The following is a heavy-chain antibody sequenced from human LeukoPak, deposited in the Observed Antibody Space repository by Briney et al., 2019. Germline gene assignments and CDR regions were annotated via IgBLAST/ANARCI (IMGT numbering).Heavy chain of an antibody. CDR1: GFTFSSYA. CDR3: AKYFASGSYYKLPH. D-gene: IGHD3-10*01. CDR2: ISGSGAYT. V-gene: IGHV3-23*01. Sequence: GGSLRLSRAASGFTFSSYAMSWVRQAPGKGLEWVSTISGSGAYTYYADSVKGRFTISRDNSKNTLYLQMNSLRAEDTAVYYCAKYFASGSYYKLPHWGQGTLVTVSS. J-gene: IGHJ1*01.